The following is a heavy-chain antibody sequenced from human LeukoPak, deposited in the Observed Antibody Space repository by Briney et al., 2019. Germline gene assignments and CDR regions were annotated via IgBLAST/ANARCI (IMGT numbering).Heavy chain of an antibody. Sequence: PSGTLSLTCSVSGASLENLHWWTWVRQPPGQGPEWIGEVFHSGTTNDNPSLKSRVTMSADKSKNQFSLTLNSATAADTATYYCARAVGDYMRYGGYFIDSWGQGTLVVVSS. V-gene: IGHV4-4*02. CDR2: VFHSGTT. CDR3: ARAVGDYMRYGGYFIDS. CDR1: GASLENLHW. D-gene: IGHD3-22*01. J-gene: IGHJ4*02.